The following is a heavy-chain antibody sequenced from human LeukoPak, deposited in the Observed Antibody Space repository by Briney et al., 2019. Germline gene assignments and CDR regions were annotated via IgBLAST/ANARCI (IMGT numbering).Heavy chain of an antibody. D-gene: IGHD6-13*01. J-gene: IGHJ4*02. CDR1: GGSISTYY. CDR2: IYHSGST. Sequence: SETLSLTCTVSGGSISTYYWSWIRQPPGKGLEWIGYIYHSGSTYYNPSLKSRVTISVDRSKNQFSLKLSSVTAADTAVYYCARDSSSWPSFDYWGQGTLVTVSS. CDR3: ARDSSSWPSFDY. V-gene: IGHV4-59*12.